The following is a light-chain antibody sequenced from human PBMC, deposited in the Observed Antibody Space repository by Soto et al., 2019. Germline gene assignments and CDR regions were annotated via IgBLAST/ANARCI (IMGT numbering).Light chain of an antibody. J-gene: IGKJ1*01. Sequence: AIQMTQSPSSLSASVGDRVTISCRASQGIGNALGWYQQKPGKAPKLLIFDASSLESGVPSRFSGSGSGTEFTLTISSLHPDDFATYFCQQYNTFSWTFGQGTKVDI. V-gene: IGKV1-13*02. CDR1: QGIGNA. CDR3: QQYNTFSWT. CDR2: DAS.